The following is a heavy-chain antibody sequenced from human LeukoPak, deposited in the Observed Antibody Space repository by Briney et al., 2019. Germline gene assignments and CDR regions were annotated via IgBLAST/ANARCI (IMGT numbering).Heavy chain of an antibody. CDR2: FDPEDGET. J-gene: IGHJ6*02. CDR3: ATESKGPGYNYYGMDV. CDR1: GYTLTELS. Sequence: ASVKVSCKVSGYTLTELSMHWVRQAPGKGLEWMGGFDPEDGETIYAQKFQGRVTMTEDTSTDTAYMELSSLRSEDTAVYYCATESKGPGYNYYGMDVWGQGTTVTVSS. V-gene: IGHV1-24*01.